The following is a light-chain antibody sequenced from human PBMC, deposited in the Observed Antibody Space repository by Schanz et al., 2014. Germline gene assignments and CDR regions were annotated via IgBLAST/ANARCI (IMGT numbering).Light chain of an antibody. Sequence: QSALTQPASVSGSPGQSITISCTGTSSDVGGYNDVSWYQQHPGKAPKLMIYDVNKRPSGVPDRFSGSKSGNTASLTVSGLQAEDEADYYCSSYTRSSTQVFGGGTKLTVL. J-gene: IGLJ3*02. CDR2: DVN. V-gene: IGLV2-14*01. CDR3: SSYTRSSTQV. CDR1: SSDVGGYND.